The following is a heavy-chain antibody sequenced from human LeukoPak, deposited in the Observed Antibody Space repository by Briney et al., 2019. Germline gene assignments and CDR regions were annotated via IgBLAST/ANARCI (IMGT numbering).Heavy chain of an antibody. V-gene: IGHV4-39*07. D-gene: IGHD6-19*01. Sequence: PSETLSLTCTVSGGSISSSSYYWGWIRQPPGKGLEWIGSIYYSGSTYYNPSLKSRVTISVDTSKNQFSLKLSSVTAADTALYHCARLTAGWYYFDYWGQGTLVTVSS. J-gene: IGHJ4*02. CDR2: IYYSGST. CDR1: GGSISSSSYY. CDR3: ARLTAGWYYFDY.